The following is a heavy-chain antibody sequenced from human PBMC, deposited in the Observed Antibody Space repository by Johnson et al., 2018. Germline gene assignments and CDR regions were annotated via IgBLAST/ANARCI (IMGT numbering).Heavy chain of an antibody. V-gene: IGHV3-30-3*01. CDR3: SREAYSSGRAGIFHI. D-gene: IGHD6-19*01. J-gene: IGHJ3*02. CDR2: ISHNEIDK. CDR1: GVTLSTSI. Sequence: QVQLVQSGGGVVQPGTSLRLSCGVSGVTLSTSIMHWVRQAPGKWLEWVALISHNEIDKQYGDSAKDRFTISRDISKNTVYLQMNSLRVEDTAVYYCSREAYSSGRAGIFHIWGQGTMVTVSS.